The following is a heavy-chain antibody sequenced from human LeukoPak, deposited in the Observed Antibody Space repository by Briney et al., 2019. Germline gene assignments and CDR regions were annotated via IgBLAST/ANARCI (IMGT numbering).Heavy chain of an antibody. CDR2: IKNDGSEK. V-gene: IGHV3-7*04. J-gene: IGHJ4*02. D-gene: IGHD3-9*01. Sequence: PGGSLRLSCAASGFTVSNAWMSWVRQAPGKGLEWVATIKNDGSEKNYVDSVKGRFTISRDNAKNSLYLQMSGLRAEDTAVYFCATADWFSFDFWGQGTLVTVSS. CDR3: ATADWFSFDF. CDR1: GFTVSNAW.